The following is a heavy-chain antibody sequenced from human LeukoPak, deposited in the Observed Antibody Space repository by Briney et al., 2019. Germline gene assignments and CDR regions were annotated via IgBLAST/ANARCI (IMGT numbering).Heavy chain of an antibody. V-gene: IGHV1-69*01. J-gene: IGHJ6*02. D-gene: IGHD5-18*01. CDR1: GGTFSSYA. Sequence: SVKVSCKASGGTFSSYAISWVRQAPGQGPEWMGGIIPIFGTANYAQKFQGRVTITADESTSTAYMELSSLRSEDTAVYYCARATHTAMVPYYYYYYGMDVWGQGTTVTVSS. CDR2: IIPIFGTA. CDR3: ARATHTAMVPYYYYYYGMDV.